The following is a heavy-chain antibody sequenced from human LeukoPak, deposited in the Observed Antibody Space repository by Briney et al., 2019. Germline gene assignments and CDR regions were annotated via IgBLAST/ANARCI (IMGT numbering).Heavy chain of an antibody. J-gene: IGHJ4*02. CDR3: ARLIRTPYYLDL. D-gene: IGHD3-16*01. CDR2: LFHSGST. Sequence: PSETLSLTCTVFGGSIISADHYWAWIRQPPGKGLDWIGSLFHSGSTYYSPAFESRVTLSVDTSKNQFSLRVNSVTAADTAVYFCARLIRTPYYLDLWGRGTLATVSS. CDR1: GGSIISADHY. V-gene: IGHV4-39*01.